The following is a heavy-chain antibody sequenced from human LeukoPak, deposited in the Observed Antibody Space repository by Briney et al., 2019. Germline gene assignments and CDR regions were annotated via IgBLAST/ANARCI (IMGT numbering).Heavy chain of an antibody. D-gene: IGHD2-15*01. CDR2: ITGSDGTT. V-gene: IGHV3-23*01. CDR1: GFTFSNYA. J-gene: IGHJ4*02. CDR3: ARAYCSGGNCYRNFDY. Sequence: PGTSLRLSCAASGFTFSNYAMSWVRQAPGKGLEWVSAITGSDGTTYYADSVKGRFTISRDNAKNSLYLQMNSLRAEDTAVYYCARAYCSGGNCYRNFDYWGQGTLVTVSS.